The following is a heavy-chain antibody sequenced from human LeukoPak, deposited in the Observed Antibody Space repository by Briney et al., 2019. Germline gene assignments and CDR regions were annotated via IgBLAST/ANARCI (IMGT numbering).Heavy chain of an antibody. CDR2: INHSGST. D-gene: IGHD3-3*01. Sequence: PSETLSLTCAVYGGSFSRYYWSWIRQPPGKGLEWIGEINHSGSTNYNPSLKSRVTISVDTSKNQFSLKLSSVTAADTAVYYCARGGYYDFWSGIYFDYWGQGTLVTVSS. J-gene: IGHJ4*02. CDR1: GGSFSRYY. CDR3: ARGGYYDFWSGIYFDY. V-gene: IGHV4-34*01.